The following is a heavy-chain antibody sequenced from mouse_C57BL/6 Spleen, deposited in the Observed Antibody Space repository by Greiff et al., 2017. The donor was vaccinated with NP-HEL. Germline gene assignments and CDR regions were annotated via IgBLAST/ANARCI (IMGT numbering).Heavy chain of an antibody. CDR2: IYPSDSET. CDR3: ARAVAPYYFDY. Sequence: VQLQQPGAELVRPGSSVKLSCKASGYTFTSYWMDWVKQRPGQGLEWIGNIYPSDSETHYNQKFKDKATLTVDKSSSTAYMQLSSLTSEDSAVYYCARAVAPYYFDYWGQGTTLTVSS. J-gene: IGHJ2*01. CDR1: GYTFTSYW. D-gene: IGHD1-1*01. V-gene: IGHV1-61*01.